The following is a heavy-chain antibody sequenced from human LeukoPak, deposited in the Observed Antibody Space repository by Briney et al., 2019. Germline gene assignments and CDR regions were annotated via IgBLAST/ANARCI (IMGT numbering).Heavy chain of an antibody. CDR3: ARGGAVNGFDI. CDR1: GGTFSNFF. Sequence: SETLSLTCGVSGGTFSNFFWNWIRRTPGKGLEWIGQIYHGGSTGYNPSLKSRVTISVDTSKTHFSLNLTSVTAADTAVYYCARGGAVNGFDIWGQGTRVTVSS. V-gene: IGHV4-34*01. J-gene: IGHJ3*02. CDR2: IYHGGST. D-gene: IGHD6-19*01.